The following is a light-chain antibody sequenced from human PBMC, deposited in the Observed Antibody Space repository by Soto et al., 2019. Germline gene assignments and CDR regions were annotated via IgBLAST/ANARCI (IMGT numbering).Light chain of an antibody. J-gene: IGKJ3*01. CDR3: QQYDNLLT. CDR2: DAS. Sequence: DIKMTQSPSSLSASVGDRVTITCQASQDISNYLNWYQQKPGKAPKLLIYDASNLETWVPSRFSGSGSGTDFTFTISSLQPEDIATYYCQQYDNLLTFGPGTKVHIK. CDR1: QDISNY. V-gene: IGKV1-33*01.